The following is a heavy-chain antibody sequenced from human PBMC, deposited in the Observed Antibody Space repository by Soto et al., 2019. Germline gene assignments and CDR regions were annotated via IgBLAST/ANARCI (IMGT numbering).Heavy chain of an antibody. V-gene: IGHV1-24*01. CDR3: ATDRPTTDYSDPMGAFDY. Sequence: ASVKVSCKVSGYTLTELSMHWVRQAPGKGLEWTGGFDPEDGETIYAQKFQGRVTMTEDTSTDTAYMELSSLRSEDTAVYYCATDRPTTDYSDPMGAFDYWGQGTLVTVSS. D-gene: IGHD4-17*01. CDR1: GYTLTELS. CDR2: FDPEDGET. J-gene: IGHJ4*02.